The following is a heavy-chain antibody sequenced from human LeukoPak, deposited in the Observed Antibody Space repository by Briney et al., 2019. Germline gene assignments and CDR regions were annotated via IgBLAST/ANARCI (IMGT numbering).Heavy chain of an antibody. J-gene: IGHJ4*02. CDR3: AKDFGYGDCFDY. Sequence: GGSLRLSCAASGFTFSNYGLHWVRQAPGMGLEWVAFMSYDGTHKYYADSARGRFTISRDNSKNTLFLQMNSLRTEDAAVYYCAKDFGYGDCFDYWGQGTVVTVSS. CDR1: GFTFSNYG. D-gene: IGHD4-17*01. V-gene: IGHV3-30*18. CDR2: MSYDGTHK.